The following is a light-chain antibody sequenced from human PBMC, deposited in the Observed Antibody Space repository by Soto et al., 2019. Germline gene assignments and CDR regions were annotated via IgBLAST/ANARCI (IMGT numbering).Light chain of an antibody. CDR1: QSVSSN. CDR2: GAS. Sequence: EIVMTQSPATLSVSPGERATLSCRASQSVSSNLAWYQQKPGQAPRLLIYGASTRATGITARFSGSGSGTKFTLTISSLQSEDFSVYYCQQYNNWPPRVTFGQGTKVDI. CDR3: QQYNNWPPRVT. V-gene: IGKV3-15*01. J-gene: IGKJ1*01.